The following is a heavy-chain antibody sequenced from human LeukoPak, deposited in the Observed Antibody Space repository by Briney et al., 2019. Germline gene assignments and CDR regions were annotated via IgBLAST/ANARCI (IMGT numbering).Heavy chain of an antibody. V-gene: IGHV3-7*04. CDR3: TRVGYIDEGIDY. Sequence: XXXXXGREXVANIKQDGSKKSYVDSVKGRFTISRDNAKNSLYLQMNSLRAEDTAIYYCTRVGYIDEGIDYWGQGTLVTVSS. D-gene: IGHD5-24*01. J-gene: IGHJ4*02. CDR2: IKQDGSKK.